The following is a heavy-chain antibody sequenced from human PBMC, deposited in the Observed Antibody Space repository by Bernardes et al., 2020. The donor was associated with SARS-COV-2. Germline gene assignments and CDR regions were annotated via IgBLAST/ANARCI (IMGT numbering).Heavy chain of an antibody. Sequence: SETLSLTCTVSGGSISSGGYYWSWIRQHPGKGLEWIGYIYYSGSTYYNPSLKSRVTISVDTSKNQFSLKLSSVTAADTAVYYCARDRIVVVPAARPHYYGMDVWGQGTTVTVSS. J-gene: IGHJ6*02. CDR1: GGSISSGGYY. V-gene: IGHV4-31*03. D-gene: IGHD2-2*02. CDR2: IYYSGST. CDR3: ARDRIVVVPAARPHYYGMDV.